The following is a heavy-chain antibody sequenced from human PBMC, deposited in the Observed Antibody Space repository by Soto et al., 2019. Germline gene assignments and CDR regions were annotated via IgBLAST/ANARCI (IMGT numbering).Heavy chain of an antibody. Sequence: PGGSLRLSCAASGFTFSSYAMSWVRQAPGKGLEWVSAISGSGGSTYYADSVKGRFTISRDNSKNTLYLQMNSLRAEDTAVYYCAKDGATRVVVVAATPGWFDPWGQGTLVTVSS. CDR3: AKDGATRVVVVAATPGWFDP. J-gene: IGHJ5*02. CDR1: GFTFSSYA. D-gene: IGHD2-15*01. V-gene: IGHV3-23*01. CDR2: ISGSGGST.